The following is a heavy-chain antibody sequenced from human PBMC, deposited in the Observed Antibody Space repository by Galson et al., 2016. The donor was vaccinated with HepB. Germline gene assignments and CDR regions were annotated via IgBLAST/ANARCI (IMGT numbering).Heavy chain of an antibody. Sequence: LRLSCAASGFTFSTYPMHWVRQAPGKGLEWVAIISYDGGNKYYADSVKGRFTISRDNSKNTLSLEMNSLRAEDTAVYYYARVGIAARYYYGMDVWGQGTTVTVSS. V-gene: IGHV3-30*04. J-gene: IGHJ6*02. CDR3: ARVGIAARYYYGMDV. D-gene: IGHD6-6*01. CDR2: ISYDGGNK. CDR1: GFTFSTYP.